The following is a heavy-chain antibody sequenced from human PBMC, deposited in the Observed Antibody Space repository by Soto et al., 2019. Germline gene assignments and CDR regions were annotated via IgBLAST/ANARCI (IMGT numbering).Heavy chain of an antibody. Sequence: EVQLVESGGGLVQPGGSLRLSCVASGFTVSTNYVSLVRQAPGKGLEWVSIIYDGGSTYYADSVKGRFTISRDNSKNTLYLQMNSLRAEDTAVYYCARGDGDYGRRLDPWGQGTLVTVSS. V-gene: IGHV3-66*01. J-gene: IGHJ5*02. CDR2: IYDGGST. CDR1: GFTVSTNY. D-gene: IGHD4-17*01. CDR3: ARGDGDYGRRLDP.